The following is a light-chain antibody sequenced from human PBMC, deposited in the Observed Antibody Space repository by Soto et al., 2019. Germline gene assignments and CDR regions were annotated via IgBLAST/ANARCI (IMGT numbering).Light chain of an antibody. CDR2: DAS. CDR3: QQYNSYSGM. V-gene: IGKV1-5*01. J-gene: IGKJ1*01. CDR1: QTIGSW. Sequence: DIQITQSPSTLSASVGDRVTVTCRASQTIGSWLAWYQQKPGRAPKLLIFDASSLESGVPSRFSGNGSGTEFTLTISGLQPDDFASYYCQQYNSYSGMFG.